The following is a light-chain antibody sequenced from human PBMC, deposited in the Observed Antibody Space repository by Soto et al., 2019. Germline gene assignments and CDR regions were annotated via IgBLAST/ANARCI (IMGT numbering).Light chain of an antibody. J-gene: IGLJ2*01. CDR1: SSDVGGYNY. CDR2: DVS. CDR3: SSFEIISTEI. Sequence: QSVLTQPASVSGSPGQSITISCTGTSSDVGGYNYVSWFQQHPGKAPKLIIYDVSNRPSGVSYRFSGSKSGNTASLTISGLQAEDEGDYYCSSFEIISTEIFGGGTKLTVL. V-gene: IGLV2-14*03.